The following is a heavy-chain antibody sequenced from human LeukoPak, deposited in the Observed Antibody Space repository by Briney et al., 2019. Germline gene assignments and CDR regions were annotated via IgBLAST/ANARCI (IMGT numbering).Heavy chain of an antibody. CDR3: ARATLHITMIVVVVDAFDI. Sequence: PGGCLRLSCAASGFTFSSYCMSWVRQAPGKGLEWVANVKQDGSEKYYVDSVKGRFTISRDNAKNSLYLQMNSLRAEDIVVRYCARATLHITMIVVVVDAFDIWHRGTGVTVSS. V-gene: IGHV3-7*01. J-gene: IGHJ3*02. CDR1: GFTFSSYC. CDR2: VKQDGSEK. D-gene: IGHD3-22*01.